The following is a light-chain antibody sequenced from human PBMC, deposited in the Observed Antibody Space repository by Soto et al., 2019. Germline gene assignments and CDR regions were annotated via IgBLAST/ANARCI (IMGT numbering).Light chain of an antibody. CDR1: SSNIGRNT. CDR3: AAWDDSLSGPV. V-gene: IGLV1-44*01. Sequence: QSALTQSPSASGTPGQRVTISCSGSSSNIGRNTVNWYQQFPGTAPKLLIYGNNQRPSGVPDRFYGSKSGTSASLAISGLQSEDEADYYCAAWDDSLSGPVFGGGTKVTVL. J-gene: IGLJ3*02. CDR2: GNN.